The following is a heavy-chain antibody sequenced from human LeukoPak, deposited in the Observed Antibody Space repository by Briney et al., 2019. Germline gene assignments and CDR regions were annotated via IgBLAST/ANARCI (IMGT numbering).Heavy chain of an antibody. CDR3: ARRRGVILRFLEWGYYYMDV. D-gene: IGHD3-3*01. Sequence: SETLSLTCAVYGGSFSGYYWSWIRQPPGKGLEWIGEINHSGSTNYNPSLKSRVTISVDTSKNQFSLKLSSVTAADTAVYYCARRRGVILRFLEWGYYYMDVWGKGTTVTVSS. CDR2: INHSGST. V-gene: IGHV4-34*01. CDR1: GGSFSGYY. J-gene: IGHJ6*03.